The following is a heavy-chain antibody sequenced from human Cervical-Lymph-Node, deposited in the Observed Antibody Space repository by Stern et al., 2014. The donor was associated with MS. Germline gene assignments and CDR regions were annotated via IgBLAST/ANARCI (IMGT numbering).Heavy chain of an antibody. V-gene: IGHV1-46*03. CDR1: GDTFASYP. Sequence: QVQLVQSGAEVKKPGASVKVSCKASGDTFASYPIHWLRQAPGQGPVWMGIVHPTDGRTTYAQTFQGRVTMTRDTSTRTVYMELSSLRAEDTSMYFCANPLPYANWGQGTRVTVSS. CDR2: VHPTDGRT. D-gene: IGHD4-17*01. J-gene: IGHJ1*01. CDR3: ANPLPYAN.